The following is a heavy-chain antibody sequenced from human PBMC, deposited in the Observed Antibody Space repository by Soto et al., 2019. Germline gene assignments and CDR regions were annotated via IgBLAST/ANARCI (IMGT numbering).Heavy chain of an antibody. D-gene: IGHD6-13*01. Sequence: GESLKISCKGSGYSFSNYWIGWVRQMPGTGLEWMGIIYPDDSDTKYSPSFQGQVTISADKSISTAYLQWSRLKASDSAMYYCARRSERSSSWFSDYWGQGTLVTVSS. CDR3: ARRSERSSSWFSDY. J-gene: IGHJ4*02. V-gene: IGHV5-51*01. CDR1: GYSFSNYW. CDR2: IYPDDSDT.